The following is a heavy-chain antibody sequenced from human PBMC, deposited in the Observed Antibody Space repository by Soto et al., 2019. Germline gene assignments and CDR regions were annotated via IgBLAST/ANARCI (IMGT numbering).Heavy chain of an antibody. Sequence: SETLSLSCAVYGGSFSGYYWTWIRQPPGTGLEWIGEINHSGSTNYNPSLKSRVTISVDTSKNQFSLKLTSVTAADTAVYYCARVIGRRNLRTTWSWHFDYWGRGTLGTVS. CDR2: INHSGST. J-gene: IGHJ4*01. D-gene: IGHD3-22*01. V-gene: IGHV4-34*01. CDR3: ARVIGRRNLRTTWSWHFDY. CDR1: GGSFSGYY.